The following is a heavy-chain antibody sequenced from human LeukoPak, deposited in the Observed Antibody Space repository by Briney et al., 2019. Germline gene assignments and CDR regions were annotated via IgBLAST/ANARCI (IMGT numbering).Heavy chain of an antibody. Sequence: GGSLRLSCAASGFTFDDYAMPWVRQAPGKGLEWVSSISWNSGSIGYADSVKGRFTISRDNAKNSLYLQMNSLRAEDTAFYYCARFRGSRPFDYWGQGTLVTVSS. CDR1: GFTFDDYA. CDR2: ISWNSGSI. D-gene: IGHD3-10*01. J-gene: IGHJ4*02. CDR3: ARFRGSRPFDY. V-gene: IGHV3-9*01.